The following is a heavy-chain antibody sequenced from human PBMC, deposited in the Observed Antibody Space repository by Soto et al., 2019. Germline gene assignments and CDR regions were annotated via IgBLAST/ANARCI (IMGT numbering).Heavy chain of an antibody. V-gene: IGHV3-43*01. CDR3: AKSLGVVVTAMKIVDYYYGMDV. J-gene: IGHJ6*02. D-gene: IGHD2-21*02. Sequence: GGSLRLSCAASGFTFDDYTMHWVRQAPGKGLEWVSLISWDGGSTYYADSVKGRFTISRDNSKNSLYLQMNSLRTEDTALYYCAKSLGVVVTAMKIVDYYYGMDVWGQGTTVTVSS. CDR1: GFTFDDYT. CDR2: ISWDGGST.